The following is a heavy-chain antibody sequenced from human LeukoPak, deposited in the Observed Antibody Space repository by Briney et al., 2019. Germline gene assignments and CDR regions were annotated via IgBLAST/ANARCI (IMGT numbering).Heavy chain of an antibody. CDR3: ARQGYSHYFDY. J-gene: IGHJ4*01. V-gene: IGHV4-39*01. D-gene: IGHD5-18*01. CDR2: IYYSGST. Sequence: SETLSLTCTVSGGSISSSSYYWGWIRQPPGKGLEWIGSIYYSGSTYYNPSLKSRVTISVDTSKNQFSLKLSSVTAADTAVYYCARQGYSHYFDYWGHGTLVTVSS. CDR1: GGSISSSSYY.